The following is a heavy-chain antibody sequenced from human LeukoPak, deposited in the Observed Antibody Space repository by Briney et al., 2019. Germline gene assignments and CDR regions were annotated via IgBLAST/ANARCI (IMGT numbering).Heavy chain of an antibody. CDR2: IYPGDSDT. D-gene: IGHD6-13*01. CDR1: GYSFISHW. Sequence: GESLQISCKGSGYSFISHWIGWVRQMPGQGLEWMGIIYPGDSDTRYSPSFQGQVTISVDRSITTTYLQWTSLKASDTAVYYCARRSYSSSWMGTFDLWGPGTMLTVSS. J-gene: IGHJ3*01. CDR3: ARRSYSSSWMGTFDL. V-gene: IGHV5-51*01.